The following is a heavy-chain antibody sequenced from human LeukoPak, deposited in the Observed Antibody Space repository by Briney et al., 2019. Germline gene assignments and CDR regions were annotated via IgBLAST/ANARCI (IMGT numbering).Heavy chain of an antibody. Sequence: SVKVSCKASGGTFSSYAISWVRQAPGQGLEWIGRIIPIFGTANYAQKFQGRVTITTDESTSTAYMELSSLRSEDTAVYYCARGGSGWYTYNWFDPWGQGTLVTVSP. CDR1: GGTFSSYA. D-gene: IGHD6-19*01. CDR2: IIPIFGTA. CDR3: ARGGSGWYTYNWFDP. J-gene: IGHJ5*02. V-gene: IGHV1-69*05.